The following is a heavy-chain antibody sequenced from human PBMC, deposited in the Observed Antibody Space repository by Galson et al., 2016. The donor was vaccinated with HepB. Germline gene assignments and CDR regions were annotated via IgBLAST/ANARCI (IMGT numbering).Heavy chain of an antibody. CDR1: GGSFSGYS. J-gene: IGHJ6*03. CDR2: INHSGST. Sequence: SETLSLTCAVYGGSFSGYSWSWIRQPPGKGLEWIGEINHSGSTNYNPSLKSRVTISVDTSKNQFPLKLSSVTAADTAVYYCARGDNPDYGDYASAYYYMDVWGKGTTVTVSS. V-gene: IGHV4-34*01. CDR3: ARGDNPDYGDYASAYYYMDV. D-gene: IGHD4-17*01.